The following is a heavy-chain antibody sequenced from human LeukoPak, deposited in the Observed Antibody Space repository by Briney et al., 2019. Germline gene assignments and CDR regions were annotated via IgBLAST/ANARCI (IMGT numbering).Heavy chain of an antibody. CDR3: AKKRYDSSGYYLDY. Sequence: GGSLRLSCAASGFTFSTYDMSWVRQAPGKGLEWVSTISGGGGTTYYADSVKGRFTSSRDNSKNTLYLQMNSLRAEDTAVYYCAKKRYDSSGYYLDYWGQGTLVTVSS. J-gene: IGHJ4*02. V-gene: IGHV3-23*01. D-gene: IGHD3-22*01. CDR1: GFTFSTYD. CDR2: ISGGGGTT.